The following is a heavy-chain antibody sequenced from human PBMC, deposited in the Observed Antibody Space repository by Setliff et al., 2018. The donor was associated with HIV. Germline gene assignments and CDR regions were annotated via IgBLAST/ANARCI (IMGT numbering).Heavy chain of an antibody. CDR1: GGSISGSDYY. J-gene: IGHJ4*02. CDR3: ARGVGATRVPREYYFDY. Sequence: PSETLSLTCTVSGGSISGSDYYWAWIRQPPGKGLEWIGSIYYSGTTYYNPSLKSRVTISVDTSKNQFSLKLSSVTAADTAVYYCARGVGATRVPREYYFDYWGQGTLVTVSS. CDR2: IYYSGTT. V-gene: IGHV4-39*07. D-gene: IGHD1-26*01.